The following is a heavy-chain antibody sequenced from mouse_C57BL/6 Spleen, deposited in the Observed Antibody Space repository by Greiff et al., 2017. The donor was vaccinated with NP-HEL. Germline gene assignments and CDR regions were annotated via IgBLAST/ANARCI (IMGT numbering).Heavy chain of an antibody. V-gene: IGHV3-6*01. Sequence: EVKLVESGPGLVKPSQSLSLTCSATGYSITSGYYWYWIRQFPGNQLGWMGYISYDGSNNYTPSFKTPIAVTPDTSKYQLFLKLKSVTTEDTATYYCARYYYCSSRYFCGWGTGATVTVAS. CDR1: GYSITSGYY. CDR3: ARYYYCSSRYFCG. CDR2: ISYDGSN. J-gene: IGHJ1*03. D-gene: IGHD1-1*01.